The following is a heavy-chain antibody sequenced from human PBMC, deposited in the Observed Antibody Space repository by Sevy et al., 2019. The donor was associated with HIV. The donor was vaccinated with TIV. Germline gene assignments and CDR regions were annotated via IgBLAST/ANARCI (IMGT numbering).Heavy chain of an antibody. CDR1: GGSIATSTYS. J-gene: IGHJ6*01. CDR2: IYRTGPS. CDR3: ARDQNPTIFAVPDGTDV. Sequence: SETLSLTCAVSGGSIATSTYSWSWIRQPPGKGLEWIGNIYRTGPSYYNPSLKGRVTISLNRSKNHFYLDLNSVTAADTAIYYCARDQNPTIFAVPDGTDVWGQGTTVTVSS. D-gene: IGHD3-3*01. V-gene: IGHV4-30-2*01.